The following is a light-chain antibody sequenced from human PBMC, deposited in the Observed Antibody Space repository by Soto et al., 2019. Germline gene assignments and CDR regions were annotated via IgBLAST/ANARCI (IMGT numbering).Light chain of an antibody. CDR1: QTISSW. CDR2: KAS. Sequence: DMRMTQSPSTLSGYVGDRVTITCRASQTISSWFAWYQQKPGKAPKLLIYKASTLKSGVPSRFSGSGSGTEFTLTISSLQPDDFATYYCQHYNSYSEAFGQGTKVDIK. V-gene: IGKV1-5*03. J-gene: IGKJ1*01. CDR3: QHYNSYSEA.